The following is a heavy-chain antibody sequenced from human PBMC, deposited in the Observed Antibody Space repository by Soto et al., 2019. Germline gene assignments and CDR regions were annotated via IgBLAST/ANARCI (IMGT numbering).Heavy chain of an antibody. CDR3: AVGRRKTSGSNTWFDP. J-gene: IGHJ5*02. D-gene: IGHD2-15*01. CDR1: GVTFSNYA. Sequence: VQLLESGGGLVQPGGSLRLSCAASGVTFSNYAMNWVRQAPGKGLEWVSTISDTGGGTFYAASVRGRFTISRDNSNNTLYLQMHSLRADDTAVYFCAVGRRKTSGSNTWFDPWGRGTLVTVSS. CDR2: ISDTGGGT. V-gene: IGHV3-23*01.